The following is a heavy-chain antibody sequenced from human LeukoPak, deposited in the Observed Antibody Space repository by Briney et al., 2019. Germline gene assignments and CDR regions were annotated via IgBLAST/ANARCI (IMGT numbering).Heavy chain of an antibody. J-gene: IGHJ4*02. CDR1: GSSISSSSYF. CDR3: ARQMNTVTADY. D-gene: IGHD4-17*01. Sequence: SGTPSLTCTVSGSSISSSSYFWGWIRQPPGKGLEWIGSIFYSGSTYYNPSLNSRVTISIDTSKNQFSLRLSSVTAADTAVYYCARQMNTVTADYWGQGTLVTVSS. V-gene: IGHV4-39*01. CDR2: IFYSGST.